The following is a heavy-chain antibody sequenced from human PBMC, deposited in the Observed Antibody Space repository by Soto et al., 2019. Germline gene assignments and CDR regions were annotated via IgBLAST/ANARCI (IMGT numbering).Heavy chain of an antibody. CDR2: IYHSGST. V-gene: IGHV4-30-2*01. J-gene: IGHJ3*02. CDR3: ARVGYDILTGRRNYAFDI. CDR1: GGSIIRGGYS. Sequence: SETLPLTCAVSGGSIIRGGYSWSLIRQPPGKGLEWIGYIYHSGSTYYNPSLKSRVTISVDRSKNQFSLKLSSVTAADTAVYYCARVGYDILTGRRNYAFDILGQGRMVT. D-gene: IGHD3-9*01.